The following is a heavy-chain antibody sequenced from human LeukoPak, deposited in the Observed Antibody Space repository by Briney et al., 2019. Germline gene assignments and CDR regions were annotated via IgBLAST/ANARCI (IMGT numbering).Heavy chain of an antibody. CDR3: TRSFNWGSDY. D-gene: IGHD7-27*01. Sequence: GGSLRLSCVASGFTFSDFAIHWVRQASGKGLEWVGRIRSKANSYATTYAASRKGRFTISRDDSKNTAFLQMNSLKTEDTAIYYCTRSFNWGSDYWGQGTLVTVSS. CDR2: IRSKANSYAT. J-gene: IGHJ4*02. CDR1: GFTFSDFA. V-gene: IGHV3-73*01.